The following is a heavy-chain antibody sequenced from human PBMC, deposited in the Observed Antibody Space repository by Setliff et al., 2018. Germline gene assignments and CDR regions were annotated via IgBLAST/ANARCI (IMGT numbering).Heavy chain of an antibody. Sequence: SETLSLTCSVSDGSMTSGSYYWGWIRQPPGKGLEWIGLFFYSGDSRYNPSLKSRVTMSVDASRNQFSLKLSSVTAADTAIYYCARDRSYYASGSFTKWFDYWGQGTLVTVSS. V-gene: IGHV4-61*01. CDR3: ARDRSYYASGSFTKWFDY. CDR1: DGSMTSGSYY. J-gene: IGHJ4*02. D-gene: IGHD3-10*01. CDR2: FFYSGDS.